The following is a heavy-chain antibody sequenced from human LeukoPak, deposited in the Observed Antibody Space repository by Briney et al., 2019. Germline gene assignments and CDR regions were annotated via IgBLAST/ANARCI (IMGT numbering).Heavy chain of an antibody. J-gene: IGHJ4*02. CDR1: GGSFSGYY. CDR3: ARGRGYCSGGSCSPWYYFDY. V-gene: IGHV4-34*01. Sequence: SETLSLTCAVYGGSFSGYYWSWIRQPPGKGLEWIGEINHSGSTNYNPSLKSRVTISVDTSKNQFSLKLSSVTAADTAVYYCARGRGYCSGGSCSPWYYFDYWGQGTLVTVSS. D-gene: IGHD2-15*01. CDR2: INHSGST.